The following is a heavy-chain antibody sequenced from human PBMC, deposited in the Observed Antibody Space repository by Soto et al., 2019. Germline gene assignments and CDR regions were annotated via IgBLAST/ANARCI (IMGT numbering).Heavy chain of an antibody. Sequence: GGSLRLSCAASGFTFDDYAMHWVRQAPGKGLEWVSGISWNSGSIGYADSVKGRFTISRDNAKNSLYLQMNSLRAEDTALYYCAKSLYPKYYYYYMDVWGKGTTVTVSS. D-gene: IGHD3-16*01. CDR1: GFTFDDYA. CDR2: ISWNSGSI. CDR3: AKSLYPKYYYYYMDV. V-gene: IGHV3-9*01. J-gene: IGHJ6*03.